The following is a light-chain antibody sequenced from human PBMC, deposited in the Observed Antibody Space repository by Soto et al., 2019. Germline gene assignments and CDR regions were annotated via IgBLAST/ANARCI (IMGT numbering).Light chain of an antibody. Sequence: EILLTQYPATLSGSPGERVILSCGASQSVEISLAWYQQKPGQAPRLLIYGASTRATDMPGTLSGRGSGTEFTLTLTSMRPEDFGVYYCQQYRSWTRTFGQGTKVDIK. J-gene: IGKJ1*01. CDR2: GAS. CDR3: QQYRSWTRT. V-gene: IGKV3-15*01. CDR1: QSVEIS.